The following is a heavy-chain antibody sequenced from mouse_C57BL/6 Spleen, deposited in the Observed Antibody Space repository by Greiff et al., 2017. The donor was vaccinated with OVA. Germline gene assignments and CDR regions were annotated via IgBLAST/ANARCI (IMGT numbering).Heavy chain of an antibody. CDR1: GFTFSSYT. D-gene: IGHD2-2*01. Sequence: EVQGVESGGGLVKPGGSLKLSCAASGFTFSSYTMSWVRQTPEKRLEWVATISGGGGNTYYPDSVKGRFTISRDNAKNTLYLQVSSLRSEDTALYYCAIRWGYDPFAYWGQGTLVTVSA. V-gene: IGHV5-9*01. CDR3: AIRWGYDPFAY. CDR2: ISGGGGNT. J-gene: IGHJ3*01.